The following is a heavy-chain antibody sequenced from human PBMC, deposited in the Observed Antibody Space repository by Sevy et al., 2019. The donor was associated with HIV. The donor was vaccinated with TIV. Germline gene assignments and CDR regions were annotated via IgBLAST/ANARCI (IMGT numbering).Heavy chain of an antibody. CDR2: FDPEDDET. Sequence: ASVKVSCKVSGCTLTELSMHWVRQAPGKGLEWMGTFDPEDDETIYALKFQGRVTMTEDTSTDTAYMELSSLRSEDTAVYYCATTKDYYDSSGYPFDYWGQGTLVTVSS. V-gene: IGHV1-24*01. CDR1: GCTLTELS. J-gene: IGHJ4*02. CDR3: ATTKDYYDSSGYPFDY. D-gene: IGHD3-22*01.